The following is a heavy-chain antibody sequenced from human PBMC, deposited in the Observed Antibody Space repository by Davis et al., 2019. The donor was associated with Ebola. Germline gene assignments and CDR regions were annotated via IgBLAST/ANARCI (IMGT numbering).Heavy chain of an antibody. D-gene: IGHD1-14*01. V-gene: IGHV3-74*01. CDR2: INTDGGST. CDR3: GRVIFFPGIGMDI. Sequence: PGGSLRLSCAASGFTFSTYWMHWVRQLPGKGLVWVSRINTDGGSTSYADSVEGRFTVSRDNAKNTLYVQMNSLRAEDTGIYYCGRVIFFPGIGMDIWGQGTMVTVSS. CDR1: GFTFSTYW. J-gene: IGHJ3*02.